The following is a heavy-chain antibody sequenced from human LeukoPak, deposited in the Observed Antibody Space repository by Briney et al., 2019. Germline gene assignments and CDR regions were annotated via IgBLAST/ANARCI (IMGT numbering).Heavy chain of an antibody. CDR2: IYHSGST. Sequence: SETLSLTCTVSGYSISSGYYWGWIRQPPGKGLERIGSIYHSGSTYYNPSLKSRVTISVDTSKNQFSLKLSSVTAAVTAVYYCARVAPQTYYDFWSGYPYLNWFDPWGQGTLVTVSS. J-gene: IGHJ5*02. CDR3: ARVAPQTYYDFWSGYPYLNWFDP. D-gene: IGHD3-3*01. V-gene: IGHV4-38-2*02. CDR1: GYSISSGYY.